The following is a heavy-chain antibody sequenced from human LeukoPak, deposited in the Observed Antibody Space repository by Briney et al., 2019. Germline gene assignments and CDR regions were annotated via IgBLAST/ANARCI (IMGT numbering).Heavy chain of an antibody. Sequence: ASVKVSCKASGYTFTGYYMHWVRQAPGQGLEWMGWIDPNRGVTNYALKFQGRVTVTRDTSISTTYVELSGLRSDDTAVYYCATVYNSGWNFHYWGQGTLVTVS. CDR1: GYTFTGYY. D-gene: IGHD5-12*01. V-gene: IGHV1-2*02. CDR3: ATVYNSGWNFHY. J-gene: IGHJ4*02. CDR2: IDPNRGVT.